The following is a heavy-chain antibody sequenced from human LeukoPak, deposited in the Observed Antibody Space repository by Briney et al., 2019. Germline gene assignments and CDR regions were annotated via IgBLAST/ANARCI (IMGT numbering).Heavy chain of an antibody. V-gene: IGHV4-59*08. CDR1: GDSISSYY. D-gene: IGHD1-26*01. CDR2: IYNSGST. CDR3: ARQGGSFAFDI. J-gene: IGHJ3*02. Sequence: SETLSLTCTVSGDSISSYYWSWIRHPPGKGLEWIGYIYNSGSTNYNPSLKSRVTISVDTSKNQFSLKLNSVTAADTAVYYRARQGGSFAFDIWGQGTMVTVSS.